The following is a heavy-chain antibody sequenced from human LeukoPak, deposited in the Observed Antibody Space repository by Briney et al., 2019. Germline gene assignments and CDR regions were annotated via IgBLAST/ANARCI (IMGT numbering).Heavy chain of an antibody. Sequence: ASVKVSCKASGYTFTAYYMHWVRQAPGQGLEWMGWINPNSGGTNYAQKLQGRVTMTTDTSTSTAYMELRSLRSEDTAVYYCARVHNWNYVRAYYFDYWGQGTLVTVSS. CDR1: GYTFTAYY. J-gene: IGHJ4*02. D-gene: IGHD1-7*01. CDR2: INPNSGGT. CDR3: ARVHNWNYVRAYYFDY. V-gene: IGHV1-2*02.